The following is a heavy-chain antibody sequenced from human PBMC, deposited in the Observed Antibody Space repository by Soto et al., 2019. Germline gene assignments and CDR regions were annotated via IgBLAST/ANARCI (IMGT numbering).Heavy chain of an antibody. J-gene: IGHJ5*02. CDR3: ARDTGKGHNCFDT. V-gene: IGHV4-31*03. CDR2: IYYSGST. D-gene: IGHD3-10*01. CDR1: GGSISSGGYY. Sequence: SETLSLTCTVSGGSISSGGYYWSWIRQHPGKGLEWIGYIYYSGSTYYNPSLKSRVTISVGTSKNQFSLKLSSVTAADTAVYYCARDTGKGHNCFDTWGQGTLVTVSS.